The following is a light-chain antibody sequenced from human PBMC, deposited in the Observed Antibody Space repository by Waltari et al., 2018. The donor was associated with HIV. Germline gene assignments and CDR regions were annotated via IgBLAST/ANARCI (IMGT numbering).Light chain of an antibody. CDR3: CSYAGSESSEV. Sequence: QSALTQPASVSGSPGQSITISCTGTSSNIGANNYVSWYQQHPGKAPKLIIYDVTKRPSGVSNRFSGSKSGNTASLTISGLQAEDEADYHCCSYAGSESSEVFGGGTTLTVL. V-gene: IGLV2-23*02. CDR2: DVT. J-gene: IGLJ2*01. CDR1: SSNIGANNY.